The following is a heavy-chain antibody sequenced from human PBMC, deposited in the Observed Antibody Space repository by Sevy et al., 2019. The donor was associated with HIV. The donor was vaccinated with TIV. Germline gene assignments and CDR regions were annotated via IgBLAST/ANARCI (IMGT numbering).Heavy chain of an antibody. CDR2: RSGSGGST. D-gene: IGHD3-3*01. CDR1: GFTFSSYA. V-gene: IGHV3-23*01. Sequence: GGSLRLSCAASGFTFSSYAMSWVRLAPGKGLEWVSARSGSGGSTDYADSVKGRFTISRDNSKNTLYLQMNSLRAEDTAVYYCAKGSRPEGDFWSGPMVGGGTYYYYGMDVWGQGTTVTVSS. J-gene: IGHJ6*02. CDR3: AKGSRPEGDFWSGPMVGGGTYYYYGMDV.